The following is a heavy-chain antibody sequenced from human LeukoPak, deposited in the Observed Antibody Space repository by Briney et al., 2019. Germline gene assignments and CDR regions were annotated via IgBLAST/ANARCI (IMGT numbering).Heavy chain of an antibody. Sequence: ASVKVSCKASDYTFTSYGISWVRQAPGQGLEWMGWVSTYNGDTNYAQKLQGRVTMTTDTSTSTAYMELRSLRSDDTAVYYCARGPYCSGGTCYSQYFDYWGQGTLVTASS. D-gene: IGHD2-15*01. CDR2: VSTYNGDT. CDR3: ARGPYCSGGTCYSQYFDY. CDR1: DYTFTSYG. J-gene: IGHJ4*02. V-gene: IGHV1-18*01.